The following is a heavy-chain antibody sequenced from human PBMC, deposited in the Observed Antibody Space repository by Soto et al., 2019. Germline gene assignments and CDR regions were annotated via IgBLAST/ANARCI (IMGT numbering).Heavy chain of an antibody. J-gene: IGHJ3*02. CDR2: IYYSGST. Sequence: SETLPITCTDGGGLNSSCHRSWISQPPGKGLEWIGYIYYSGSTNYNPSLKSRVTISVDTSKNQFSLKLSSVTAADTAVYYCARDPSDYGAWYICCQGTMVTVSS. D-gene: IGHD4-17*01. CDR3: ARDPSDYGAWYI. V-gene: IGHV4-59*01. CDR1: GGLNSSCH.